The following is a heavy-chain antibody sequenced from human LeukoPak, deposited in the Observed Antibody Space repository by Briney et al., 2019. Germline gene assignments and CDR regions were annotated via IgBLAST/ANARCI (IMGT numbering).Heavy chain of an antibody. D-gene: IGHD2-15*01. J-gene: IGHJ4*02. V-gene: IGHV3-49*04. Sequence: PGGSLRLSCTASGSTFGDYAMSWVRQAPGKGLEWVGFIRSKAYGGTTEYAASVKGRFTISRDDSKSIAYLQMNSLKTEDTAVYYCTTGVVVAATRGFDYWGQGTLVTVSS. CDR3: TTGVVVAATRGFDY. CDR1: GSTFGDYA. CDR2: IRSKAYGGTT.